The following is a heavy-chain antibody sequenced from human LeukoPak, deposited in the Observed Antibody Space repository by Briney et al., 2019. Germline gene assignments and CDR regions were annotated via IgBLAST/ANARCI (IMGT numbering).Heavy chain of an antibody. CDR1: GYTFTSYY. Sequence: ASVKVSCKASGYTFTSYYMHWVRQAPGRGLEWMGIINPSGGSTSYVQKLQGRVTMTRDTSTSTVYMEVSSLRSEDTAVYFCVRSVGSSGWYGEFDYWGQGTLVTVSS. CDR3: VRSVGSSGWYGEFDY. J-gene: IGHJ4*02. V-gene: IGHV1-46*01. CDR2: INPSGGST. D-gene: IGHD6-19*01.